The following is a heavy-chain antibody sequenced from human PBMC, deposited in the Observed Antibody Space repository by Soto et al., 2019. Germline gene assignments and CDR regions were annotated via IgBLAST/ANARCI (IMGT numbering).Heavy chain of an antibody. V-gene: IGHV1-69*08. J-gene: IGHJ6*02. D-gene: IGHD3-3*01. CDR3: ARDLSAYYYYGMDV. CDR2: IIPILGIA. Sequence: QVQLVQSGAEVKKPGSSVKVSCKASGGTFSSYTISWVRQAPGQGLEWMGRIIPILGIANYAQKFQGRVTITADKSTSTAYMELSSLRSEETAVYYCARDLSAYYYYGMDVWGQGTTVTVSS. CDR1: GGTFSSYT.